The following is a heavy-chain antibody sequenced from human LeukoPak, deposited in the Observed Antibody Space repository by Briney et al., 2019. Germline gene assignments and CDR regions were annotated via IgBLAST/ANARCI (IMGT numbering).Heavy chain of an antibody. CDR2: IYTSGST. J-gene: IGHJ1*01. CDR3: ARGPAATLHFQH. V-gene: IGHV4-4*07. Sequence: SETLSLTCTVSGGSISPYYWSWIRQPAGKGLEWIGRIYTSGSTNYNPSLKSRVTMSVDTSKNQFSLKLSSVTAADTAVYYCARGPAATLHFQHWGQGTLVTVSS. D-gene: IGHD2-2*01. CDR1: GGSISPYY.